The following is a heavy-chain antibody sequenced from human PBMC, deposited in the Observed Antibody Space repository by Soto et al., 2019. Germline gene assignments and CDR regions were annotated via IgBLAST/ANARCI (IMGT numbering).Heavy chain of an antibody. Sequence: PSETLSLTCTVSGGSISSSGYYWGCIRQPPGKGLEWIGSIYYSGSTYYNPSLKSRVTISVDTSKNQFSLKLSSVTAADTAVYYCARRDYGDYLLYFDYWGQGTLVTVSS. CDR3: ARRDYGDYLLYFDY. V-gene: IGHV4-39*01. J-gene: IGHJ4*02. D-gene: IGHD4-17*01. CDR1: GGSISSSGYY. CDR2: IYYSGST.